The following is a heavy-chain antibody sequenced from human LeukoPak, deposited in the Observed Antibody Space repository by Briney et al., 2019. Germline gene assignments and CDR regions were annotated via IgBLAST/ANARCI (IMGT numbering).Heavy chain of an antibody. Sequence: PGGSLRLSCAASGFTFSSYGMSWVRQAPGKGLEWVSAISDSDGNTYYADSVKGRFTISRDNSKNTLYLQMNSLRAEDTAVYYCASALRIYYYFDYWGQGTLVTVSS. CDR3: ASALRIYYYFDY. V-gene: IGHV3-23*01. CDR1: GFTFSSYG. CDR2: ISDSDGNT. J-gene: IGHJ4*02. D-gene: IGHD1-26*01.